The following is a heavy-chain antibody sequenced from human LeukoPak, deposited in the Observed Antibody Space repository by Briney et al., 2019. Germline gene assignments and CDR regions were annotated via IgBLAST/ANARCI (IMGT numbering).Heavy chain of an antibody. CDR1: GFAFSTYA. J-gene: IGHJ6*02. V-gene: IGHV3-23*01. Sequence: PGGSLRLSCAASGFAFSTYAMSWVRQAPGKGLEWVSAITGSSSNTYYADSVKGRFTISRDNSKNTLYLQMNSLRAEDTALYYCARDKGGQLLLYYYGMDVWGQGTTVTVSS. CDR2: ITGSSSNT. CDR3: ARDKGGQLLLYYYGMDV. D-gene: IGHD6-6*01.